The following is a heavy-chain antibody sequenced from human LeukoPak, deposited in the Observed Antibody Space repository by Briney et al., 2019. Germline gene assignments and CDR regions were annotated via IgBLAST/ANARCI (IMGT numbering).Heavy chain of an antibody. Sequence: GGSLRLSCAASGFTFSGYSMYWVRQAPGKGLEWVARILHDGSNEYYADSVKGRFTISRDNSKNTLFLQMDSLTTEDTAVYYCAREGDPSSSSWYAMHSWGLGTLVTVSS. D-gene: IGHD6-13*01. J-gene: IGHJ5*02. CDR1: GFTFSGYS. CDR2: ILHDGSNE. CDR3: AREGDPSSSSWYAMHS. V-gene: IGHV3-30*04.